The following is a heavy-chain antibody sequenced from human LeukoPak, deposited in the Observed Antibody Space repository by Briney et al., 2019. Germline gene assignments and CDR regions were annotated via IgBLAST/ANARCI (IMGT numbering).Heavy chain of an antibody. CDR3: AREWELLDY. D-gene: IGHD1-26*01. Sequence: PGGSLRLSCAASGFTFNDYQMNWIRQAPGKGPEWVSYISSSSSTIYYADSVKGRFTISRDNAKNSLYLQMNSLRDEDTAVYYCAREWELLDYWGQGTLVTVSS. J-gene: IGHJ4*02. CDR1: GFTFNDYQ. CDR2: ISSSSSTI. V-gene: IGHV3-48*02.